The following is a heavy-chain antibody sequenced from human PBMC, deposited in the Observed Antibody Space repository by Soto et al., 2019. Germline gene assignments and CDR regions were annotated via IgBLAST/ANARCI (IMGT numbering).Heavy chain of an antibody. CDR3: ARGDGYSYGSYLYY. V-gene: IGHV1-3*05. J-gene: IGHJ4*02. CDR1: GYTLITYG. CDR2: INPGNGNT. Sequence: QVQLVQSGAEEKKPGASVKVSCKASGYTLITYGIYWVRQAPGQRLDWMGWINPGNGNTKYSQKFQGRVTFTRDTSANTAYMELSSLRSEDTAVYYCARGDGYSYGSYLYYWGQGTLVTVSS. D-gene: IGHD5-18*01.